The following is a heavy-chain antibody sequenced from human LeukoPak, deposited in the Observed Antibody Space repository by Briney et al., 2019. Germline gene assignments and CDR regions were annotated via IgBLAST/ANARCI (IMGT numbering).Heavy chain of an antibody. Sequence: SETLSLTCTVSSGSIGSYYWSWIRQPAGKGLEWIGRIYTSGSTNYNASLKSRVTMSADTSKNQFSLKLSSVTAADTAVYYCARGAYHYGSGSYYFDYWGQGTLVTVSS. CDR1: SGSIGSYY. V-gene: IGHV4-4*07. CDR3: ARGAYHYGSGSYYFDY. J-gene: IGHJ4*02. D-gene: IGHD3-10*01. CDR2: IYTSGST.